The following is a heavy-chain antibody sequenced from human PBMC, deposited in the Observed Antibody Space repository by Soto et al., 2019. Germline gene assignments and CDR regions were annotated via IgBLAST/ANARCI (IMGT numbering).Heavy chain of an antibody. CDR2: IYSSGST. CDR1: GGSISSYY. Sequence: QVQLLESGPGLVKPSETLSLTCTVSGGSISSYYWSWIRQPPGKGLEWIGYIYSSGSTNYNPSLTSSVTIPVDTSKNQFSLLRSSVTAADPAVYYWARRYGGGFDYWGQGTLVTVSS. V-gene: IGHV4-59*08. J-gene: IGHJ4*02. CDR3: ARRYGGGFDY. D-gene: IGHD3-10*01.